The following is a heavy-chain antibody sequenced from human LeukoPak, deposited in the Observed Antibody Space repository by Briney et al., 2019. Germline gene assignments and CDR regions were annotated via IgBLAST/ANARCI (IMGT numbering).Heavy chain of an antibody. J-gene: IGHJ4*02. V-gene: IGHV4-39*01. CDR1: GGSVSSTAYY. CDR3: ARLSKGRFFDYIFAY. D-gene: IGHD3-9*01. Sequence: TPSETLSLTCTVSGGSVSSTAYYWGWIRQPPGKGLEWIGNIYYSGSTYYNPSLTSRVTMSVDTSNNQFSLKMHPVTAADTAVYYCARLSKGRFFDYIFAYWGQGTLVTVSS. CDR2: IYYSGST.